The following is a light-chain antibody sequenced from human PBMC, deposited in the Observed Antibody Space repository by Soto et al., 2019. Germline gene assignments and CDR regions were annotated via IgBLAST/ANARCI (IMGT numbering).Light chain of an antibody. V-gene: IGKV1-16*02. Sequence: DIQMTQSPSSLTASVGARVTITCRASQDIGDSLGWFQQRPGKAPKSLIYAAATLQSGVPSKFSGSGSGTHFTLTISSLQPEDFGTYSCQQYNSAPRTFGQGTKVEIK. CDR2: AAA. CDR3: QQYNSAPRT. CDR1: QDIGDS. J-gene: IGKJ1*01.